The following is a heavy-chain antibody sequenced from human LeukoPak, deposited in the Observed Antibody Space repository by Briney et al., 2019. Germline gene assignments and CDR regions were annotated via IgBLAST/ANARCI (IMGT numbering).Heavy chain of an antibody. Sequence: GGSLRLSCAASGFTFSSYAMSWVRQAPGKGLEWVSAISGSGGSTYYADSVKGRFTISRDNSKNTLYLQMNSLRAEDTAVYYCAKDIYYYDSSARGYFDYRGQGTLVTVSS. CDR3: AKDIYYYDSSARGYFDY. CDR2: ISGSGGST. V-gene: IGHV3-23*01. J-gene: IGHJ4*02. D-gene: IGHD3-22*01. CDR1: GFTFSSYA.